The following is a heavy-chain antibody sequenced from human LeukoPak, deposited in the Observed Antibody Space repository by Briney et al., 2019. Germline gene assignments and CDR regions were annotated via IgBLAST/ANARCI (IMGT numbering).Heavy chain of an antibody. V-gene: IGHV3-23*01. J-gene: IGHJ4*02. D-gene: IGHD5-18*01. Sequence: GGSLRLSCAASGFTVSSNYMSWVRQAPGKGLEWVSAISGSGGSTYYADSVKGRFTISRDDSKNTLYLQINSLRAEDTAVYYCAKDRPRIHWGQGTLVTVSS. CDR1: GFTVSSNY. CDR3: AKDRPRIH. CDR2: ISGSGGST.